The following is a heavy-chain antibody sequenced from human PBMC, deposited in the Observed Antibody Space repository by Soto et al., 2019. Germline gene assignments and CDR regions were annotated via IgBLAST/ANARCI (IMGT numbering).Heavy chain of an antibody. Sequence: QLQLQESGPGLVKPSETLSLTCTVSGGSISSSSYFWGWIRQPPGKGMEWIGSIYYSGSTYYNPSLKSRVTVSVDSSKTQSSRKLSSLTSADTAVYYCARHPSHFWFDPWGQGTLVTVSS. V-gene: IGHV4-39*01. CDR2: IYYSGST. CDR1: GGSISSSSYF. CDR3: ARHPSHFWFDP. J-gene: IGHJ5*02.